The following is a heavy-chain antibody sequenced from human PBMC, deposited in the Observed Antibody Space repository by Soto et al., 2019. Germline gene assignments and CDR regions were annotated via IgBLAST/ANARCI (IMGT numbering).Heavy chain of an antibody. V-gene: IGHV3-21*01. CDR3: ASSFDWSLFFGGGAYY. Sequence: GVLRLSCAASGFTFNTHNMNWVRQAPGKGLEWVSSISSTGAHIYYADSVKGRFTISRENVRSSVSLQMNSLRAEDTAVYYCASSFDWSLFFGGGAYYWGQGALVTVSS. J-gene: IGHJ4*02. CDR2: ISSTGAHI. D-gene: IGHD3-9*01. CDR1: GFTFNTHN.